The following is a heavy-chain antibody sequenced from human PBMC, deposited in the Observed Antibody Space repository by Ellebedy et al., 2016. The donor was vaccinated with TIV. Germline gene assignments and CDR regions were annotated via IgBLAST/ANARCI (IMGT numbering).Heavy chain of an antibody. CDR3: ARGVDYGGNSVVAQYFDY. CDR1: GFSFSNYG. J-gene: IGHJ4*02. CDR2: IWFDGSNE. V-gene: IGHV3-33*01. D-gene: IGHD4-23*01. Sequence: GGSLRLSCAASGFSFSNYGMHWVRQAPGKGLEWVAVIWFDGSNEYYADSVKGRFTISRDNSKNTLYLQMNSLRAEDTAVYYCARGVDYGGNSVVAQYFDYWGQGTLVTVSS.